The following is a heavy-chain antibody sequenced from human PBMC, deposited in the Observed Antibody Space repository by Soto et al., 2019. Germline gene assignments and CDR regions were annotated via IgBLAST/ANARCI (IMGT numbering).Heavy chain of an antibody. J-gene: IGHJ3*01. CDR1: GFTFSHIW. Sequence: EVQLVESGGGLVEPGGSLRLACAASGFTFSHIWMSWVRQVPGKGPEWVGRIKSKTDGGTIDYAAPGRGRFIISRDDSNEMVFLQMNSLKVQDTAVFYCTTSPDFVVIPTAGHYEAFDVWGQGTMVTVS. V-gene: IGHV3-15*01. CDR2: IKSKTDGGTI. D-gene: IGHD2-21*01. CDR3: TTSPDFVVIPTAGHYEAFDV.